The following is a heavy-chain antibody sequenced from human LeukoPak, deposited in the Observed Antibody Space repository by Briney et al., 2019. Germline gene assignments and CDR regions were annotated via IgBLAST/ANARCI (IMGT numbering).Heavy chain of an antibody. CDR3: VSRNYYDSSGFDY. V-gene: IGHV3-64D*06. CDR2: ISSNGGST. D-gene: IGHD3-22*01. Sequence: HPGGSLRLSCAASGFTFSSYAMHWVRQAPGKGLEYVSAISSNGGSTYYADSVKGRFTISRDNSKNTLYLQMSSLRAEDTAVYYCVSRNYYDSSGFDYWGQGTLVTVSS. J-gene: IGHJ4*02. CDR1: GFTFSSYA.